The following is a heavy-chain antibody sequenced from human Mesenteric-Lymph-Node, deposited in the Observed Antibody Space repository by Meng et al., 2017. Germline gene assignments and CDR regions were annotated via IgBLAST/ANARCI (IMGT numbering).Heavy chain of an antibody. Sequence: QVELVQAGAEVKKPGSSVKVSCKASGGTFSSYAISWVRQAPGQGLEWMGGIIPIFVTANYAQRFQGRVTITADESTSRVYMELSSLRSGDTAVYYCARDEWGWWFDFWGKGTLVTVSS. CDR1: GGTFSSYA. J-gene: IGHJ5*01. V-gene: IGHV1-69*01. D-gene: IGHD1-26*01. CDR3: ARDEWGWWFDF. CDR2: IIPIFVTA.